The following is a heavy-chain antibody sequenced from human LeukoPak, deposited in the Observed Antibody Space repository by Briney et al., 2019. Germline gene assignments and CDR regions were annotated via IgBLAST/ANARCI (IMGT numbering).Heavy chain of an antibody. Sequence: GGSLRLSCAASGFTFDDYAMHWVRQVPGKGLDWVSLITWDGGGTYYADSVKGRFTISRDNRKSSLHLEMNSLRLEDTAFYYCAKEDFDYWGQGTLVTVSS. CDR1: GFTFDDYA. J-gene: IGHJ4*02. CDR3: AKEDFDY. CDR2: ITWDGGGT. V-gene: IGHV3-43D*03.